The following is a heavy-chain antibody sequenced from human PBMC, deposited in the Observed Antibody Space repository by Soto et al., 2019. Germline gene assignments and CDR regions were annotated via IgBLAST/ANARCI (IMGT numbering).Heavy chain of an antibody. Sequence: QVQLQESGPGLVKPSQTLSLTCTVSGGSISSGGYYWSWIRQHPGKGLEWIGYIYYSGSTYYNPSLKSRVTISVDTSKNQFSLKLSSVTAADTAVYYCARAITPQDVVVVAANYFDYWGQGTLATVSS. D-gene: IGHD2-15*01. J-gene: IGHJ4*02. CDR3: ARAITPQDVVVVAANYFDY. CDR1: GGSISSGGYY. V-gene: IGHV4-31*03. CDR2: IYYSGST.